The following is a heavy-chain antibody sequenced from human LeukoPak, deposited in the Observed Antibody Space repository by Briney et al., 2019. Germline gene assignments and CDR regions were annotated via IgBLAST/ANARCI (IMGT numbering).Heavy chain of an antibody. CDR3: ARGPYFDCWSGYLFYMDV. D-gene: IGHD3-3*01. J-gene: IGHJ6*03. Sequence: SETLSLTCAVYGGSFSGYYWSWIRQPPGKGLEWIGEINHSGSTNYNPSLKSRVTISVDTSKNQFSLKLSSVTAADTAVYYCARGPYFDCWSGYLFYMDVWGKGTTVTVSS. CDR1: GGSFSGYY. V-gene: IGHV4-34*01. CDR2: INHSGST.